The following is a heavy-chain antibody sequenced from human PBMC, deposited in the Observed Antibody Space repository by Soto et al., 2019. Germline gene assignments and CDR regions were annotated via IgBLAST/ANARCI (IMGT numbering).Heavy chain of an antibody. D-gene: IGHD6-19*01. V-gene: IGHV4-59*08. Sequence: SETLSLTCTVSGGSISSYYWSWIRQPPGKGLEWIGYIYYSGSTNYNPSLKSRVTISVDTSKNQFSLELSSVTAADTAVYYCARHGSMGVAGDNWSDTWGQATLV. CDR1: GGSISSYY. CDR2: IYYSGST. J-gene: IGHJ5*02. CDR3: ARHGSMGVAGDNWSDT.